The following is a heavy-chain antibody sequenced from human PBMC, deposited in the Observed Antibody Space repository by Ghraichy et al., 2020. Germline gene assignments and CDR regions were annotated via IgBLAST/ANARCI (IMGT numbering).Heavy chain of an antibody. Sequence: GESLNISCAASGFTFSSYGMHWVRQAPGKGLEWVAFIRYDGSNKYYADSVKGRFTISRDNSKNTLYLQMNSLRAEDTAVYYCAKDLAREWWDAFDIWGQGTMVTVSS. CDR2: IRYDGSNK. J-gene: IGHJ3*02. V-gene: IGHV3-30*02. D-gene: IGHD2-15*01. CDR1: GFTFSSYG. CDR3: AKDLAREWWDAFDI.